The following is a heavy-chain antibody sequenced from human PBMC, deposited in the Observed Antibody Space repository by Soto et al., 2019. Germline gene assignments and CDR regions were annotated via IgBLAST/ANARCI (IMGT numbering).Heavy chain of an antibody. D-gene: IGHD2-2*01. V-gene: IGHV3-23*01. CDR3: AKVGSCYDQYDRWYFDF. Sequence: EVQLLESGGGLVQPGGSLRLSCAASGFTFSSYAMTWVRQAPGKGLEWVSAITRSGDYTHYVDSVKGRCTISRDNSKNTLYLQMNSLRAVDTAVYYCAKVGSCYDQYDRWYFDFWGRGTVVTVFS. CDR2: ITRSGDYT. J-gene: IGHJ2*01. CDR1: GFTFSSYA.